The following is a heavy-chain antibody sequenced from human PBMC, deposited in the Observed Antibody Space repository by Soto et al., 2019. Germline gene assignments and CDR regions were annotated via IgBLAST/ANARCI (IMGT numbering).Heavy chain of an antibody. Sequence: QVQLVQAGAEVKKPGSSVKVSGKASGRTFSSYTISWVRQAPGQGLEWMGRIIPILGIANYAQKFQGRVTITAEKSTSTAYMELSSRRSEETAVYYCAGYRGVVVCPWGQGTLVTVSS. CDR1: GRTFSSYT. J-gene: IGHJ5*01. CDR3: AGYRGVVVCP. V-gene: IGHV1-69*02. CDR2: IIPILGIA. D-gene: IGHD2-2*01.